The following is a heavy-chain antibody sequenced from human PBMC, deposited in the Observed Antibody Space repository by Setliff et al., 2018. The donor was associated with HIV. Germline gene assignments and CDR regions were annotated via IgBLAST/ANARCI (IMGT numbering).Heavy chain of an antibody. D-gene: IGHD1-7*01. Sequence: GGSLRLSCAASGFTFNTYAVTWVRQAPGKGLEWVSVISADGLTTFYADSVKGRFAISRDNSKDTLYLQMNSLRAEDTALYYCAKVRWTANYYFDCWGQGTLVTVSS. CDR1: GFTFNTYA. CDR3: AKVRWTANYYFDC. J-gene: IGHJ4*02. CDR2: ISADGLTT. V-gene: IGHV3-23*01.